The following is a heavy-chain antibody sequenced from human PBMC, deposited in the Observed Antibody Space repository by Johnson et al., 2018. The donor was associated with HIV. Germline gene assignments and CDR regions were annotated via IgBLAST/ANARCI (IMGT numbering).Heavy chain of an antibody. J-gene: IGHJ3*02. V-gene: IGHV3-23*04. CDR3: AKDKQGTISDAFDI. CDR1: GFTFSSYV. D-gene: IGHD3-3*01. Sequence: VQLVESGGGLVQPGGSLRLSCAASGFTFSSYVMSWVRQAPGKGLEWVSGLGVSGDSTYYADYVQGRFTISRDNSKNTLYLQMNSRRAEDTAIYYCAKDKQGTISDAFDIWGQGTMVTVSS. CDR2: LGVSGDST.